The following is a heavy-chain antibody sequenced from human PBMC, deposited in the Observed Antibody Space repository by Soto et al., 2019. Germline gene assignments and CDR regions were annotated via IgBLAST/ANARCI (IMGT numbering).Heavy chain of an antibody. CDR1: GFIFSNHA. J-gene: IGHJ4*02. D-gene: IGHD6-13*01. CDR3: AKRQGIGSAAKNFDF. CDR2: ISASGNLI. Sequence: LRLSCAASGFIFSNHAMSWVRQAPGKGLEWVSGISASGNLIYYADSVKGRFNMSRDNSKNTLYLQMNSLRAEDTAVYFCAKRQGIGSAAKNFDFWGQGTLVTVSS. V-gene: IGHV3-23*01.